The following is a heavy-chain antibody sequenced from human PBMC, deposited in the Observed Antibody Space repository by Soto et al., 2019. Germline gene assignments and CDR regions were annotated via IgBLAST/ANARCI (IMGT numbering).Heavy chain of an antibody. V-gene: IGHV1-69*01. J-gene: IGHJ5*02. CDR3: ARSGHIVVVGAERAEVWFDP. CDR2: IIPIFGTA. CDR1: GGTFSSYA. D-gene: IGHD2-15*01. Sequence: QVQLVQSGAEVKKPGSSVKVSCKASGGTFSSYAISWVRQAPGPGLEWMGGIIPIFGTANYAQKFQGRVTITADESTSTAYMELGSLRSEDTAVYYCARSGHIVVVGAERAEVWFDPWGQGTLVTVSS.